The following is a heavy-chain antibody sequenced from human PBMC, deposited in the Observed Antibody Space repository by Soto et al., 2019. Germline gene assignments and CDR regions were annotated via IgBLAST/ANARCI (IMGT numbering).Heavy chain of an antibody. CDR3: ARNTAMAPYYFDY. J-gene: IGHJ4*02. V-gene: IGHV4-30-2*01. CDR1: GGSISSGGYS. CDR2: IYHSGST. Sequence: KPSETLSLTCAVSGGSISSGGYSWSWIRQPPGKGLEWIGYIYHSGSTYYNPSLKSRVTISVDRSKNQFSLKLSSVTAADTAVYYCARNTAMAPYYFDYWGQGTLVTVSS. D-gene: IGHD5-18*01.